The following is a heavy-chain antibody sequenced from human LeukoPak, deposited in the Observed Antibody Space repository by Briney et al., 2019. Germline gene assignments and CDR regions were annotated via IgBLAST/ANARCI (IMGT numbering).Heavy chain of an antibody. J-gene: IGHJ4*02. V-gene: IGHV4-34*01. D-gene: IGHD3-22*01. CDR3: AKAGGPSNYYDSSGYSPQFDY. CDR1: GGSFSGYY. Sequence: PSETLSLTCAVYGGSFSGYYWSWIRQPPGKGLEWIGEINHSGSTNYNPSLKSRVTISVDTSKNQFSLKLSSVTAADTAVYYCAKAGGPSNYYDSSGYSPQFDYWGQGTLVTVSS. CDR2: INHSGST.